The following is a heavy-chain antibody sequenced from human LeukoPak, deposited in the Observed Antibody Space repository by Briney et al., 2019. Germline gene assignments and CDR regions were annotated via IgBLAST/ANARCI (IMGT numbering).Heavy chain of an antibody. CDR3: ARGGVYSGSPFDY. V-gene: IGHV3-48*04. CDR2: IDSSSSTV. Sequence: GGSQSLSCAASGFTFSSYSMKWVRQAPGKGREWLLYIDSSSSTVYYADSVKGRFIISRDNPKNSLYLQMNNLRAEDSAVYYCARGGVYSGSPFDYWGQGTLVTVSS. CDR1: GFTFSSYS. J-gene: IGHJ4*02. D-gene: IGHD1-26*01.